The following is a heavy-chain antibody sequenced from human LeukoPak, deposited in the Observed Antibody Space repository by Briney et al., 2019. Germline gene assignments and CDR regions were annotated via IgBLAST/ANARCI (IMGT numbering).Heavy chain of an antibody. V-gene: IGHV1-2*02. CDR2: INGKRGDT. Sequence: ASVKVSCKASGFTFTDHYMHWVRQAPGQGLEWMGWINGKRGDTNYAQNFQDRVTMTRDTSTSTVYMELSRLTVDDTAVYYCARDHDWGVDYWGQGPLVTVSS. CDR1: GFTFTDHY. D-gene: IGHD7-27*01. CDR3: ARDHDWGVDY. J-gene: IGHJ4*02.